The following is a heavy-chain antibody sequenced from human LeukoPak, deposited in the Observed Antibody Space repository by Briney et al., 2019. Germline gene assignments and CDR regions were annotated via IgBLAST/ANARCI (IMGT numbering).Heavy chain of an antibody. J-gene: IGHJ4*02. CDR3: ARGPPAETFFDF. V-gene: IGHV3-53*01. CDR1: GFTFTTYS. CDR2: IHSGGSS. D-gene: IGHD2-2*01. Sequence: PGGSLRLSCAASGFTFTTYSMHWVRQAPGKGLEWVSVIHSGGSSYHADSVKGRFTISRDNSKNTVFLQLNSLRAEDTAVYYCARGPPAETFFDFGGKEPLVTVSS.